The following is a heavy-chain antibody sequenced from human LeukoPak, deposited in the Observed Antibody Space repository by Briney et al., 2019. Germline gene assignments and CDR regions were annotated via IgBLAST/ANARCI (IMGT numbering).Heavy chain of an antibody. Sequence: ASVKVSCKASGYTFTSYYMHGVRQAPGQGLEWMGIINPSGGSTSYAQKFQGRVTMTRDMSTSTVFMEVSSLRSEDTAVYYCARAGGDYPDFDYWGQGTLVTVSS. CDR1: GYTFTSYY. J-gene: IGHJ4*02. CDR2: INPSGGST. CDR3: ARAGGDYPDFDY. D-gene: IGHD4-17*01. V-gene: IGHV1-46*01.